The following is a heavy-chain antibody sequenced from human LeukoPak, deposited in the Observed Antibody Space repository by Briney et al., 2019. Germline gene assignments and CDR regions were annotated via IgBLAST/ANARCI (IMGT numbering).Heavy chain of an antibody. CDR2: ISSSSSYI. Sequence: GGSLRLSCAASGFTFSSYSMNWVRQAPGKGLEWVSSISSSSSYIYYADSVKGRFTISRDNAKNSLYLQMNSLRAEDTAVYYWARWGRDGYNYYFDYWGQGTLVTVSS. CDR1: GFTFSSYS. V-gene: IGHV3-21*01. J-gene: IGHJ4*02. D-gene: IGHD5-24*01. CDR3: ARWGRDGYNYYFDY.